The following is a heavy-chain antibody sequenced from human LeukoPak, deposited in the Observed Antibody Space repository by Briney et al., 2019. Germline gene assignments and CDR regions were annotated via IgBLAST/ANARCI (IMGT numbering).Heavy chain of an antibody. J-gene: IGHJ4*01. Sequence: PGGSLRLSCTGSGFTFGDHGMSWFRQAPGKGLEWVGLIRSKTYSGTTEYAASVKGRFTISRDDSNSIAYLQMNSLKTEDTAVYYCLRAYSSNWLLDYWGQEPWSPSP. CDR2: IRSKTYSGTT. V-gene: IGHV3-49*03. CDR3: LRAYSSNWLLDY. CDR1: GFTFGDHG. D-gene: IGHD6-13*01.